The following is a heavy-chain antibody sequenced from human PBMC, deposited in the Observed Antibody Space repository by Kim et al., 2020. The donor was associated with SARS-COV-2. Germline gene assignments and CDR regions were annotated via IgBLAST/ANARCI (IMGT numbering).Heavy chain of an antibody. CDR1: GGSISSSSYY. J-gene: IGHJ2*01. CDR3: ARHLRGGIAGAGGY. D-gene: IGHD6-19*01. CDR2: IYYSVST. Sequence: SETLSLTCTVSGGSISSSSYYWGWLRQPPGKGLEWIGSIYYSVSTNYNPSRKSRVTISVDTSTNQFSLKLSSVTAADMAVSYCARHLRGGIAGAGGY. V-gene: IGHV4-39*01.